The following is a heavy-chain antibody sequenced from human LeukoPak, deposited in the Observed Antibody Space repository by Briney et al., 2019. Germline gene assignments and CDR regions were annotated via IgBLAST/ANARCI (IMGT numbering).Heavy chain of an antibody. V-gene: IGHV1-8*01. J-gene: IGHJ4*02. Sequence: ASVKVSCKASGYTFTSYDIIWVRQASGQGLEWMGWMNPNSGHTGYAQKFQGRVTMTRTTSISTAYMELTSLTSEDSAVYYCARSVVGVRKRNDYWGQGTLVTVSS. CDR2: MNPNSGHT. CDR3: ARSVVGVRKRNDY. CDR1: GYTFTSYD. D-gene: IGHD3-16*01.